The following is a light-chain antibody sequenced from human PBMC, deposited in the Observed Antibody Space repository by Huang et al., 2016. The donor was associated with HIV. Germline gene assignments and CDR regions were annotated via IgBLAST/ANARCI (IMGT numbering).Light chain of an antibody. CDR2: DAS. CDR3: QHYDSLPYA. V-gene: IGKV1-33*01. J-gene: IGKJ2*01. Sequence: DIQMTQSPSSLSASVGDRVTITCQASQDITNYLNWYQQKPGKAPTLLIYDASNLESGVPSRFSGGGSGTHFTFTINSLQPEDIATYYCQHYDSLPYAFGQGTKLEMK. CDR1: QDITNY.